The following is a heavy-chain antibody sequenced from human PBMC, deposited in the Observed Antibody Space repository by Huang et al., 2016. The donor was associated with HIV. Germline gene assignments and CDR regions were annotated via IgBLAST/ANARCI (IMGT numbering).Heavy chain of an antibody. CDR1: GFTFSRYG. CDR3: GKGSYNDTSRNYYLDY. Sequence: QVQLVESGGGVVQPGRSLRLSCVASGFTFSRYGMHWVRQAPGKGLEWVAVISDDGSIKYYADSVKGRFTISRDNSKNTLYLQMNRLRAEDTAVYYCGKGSYNDTSRNYYLDYWGQGTLVTVSS. CDR2: ISDDGSIK. D-gene: IGHD3-22*01. V-gene: IGHV3-30*18. J-gene: IGHJ4*02.